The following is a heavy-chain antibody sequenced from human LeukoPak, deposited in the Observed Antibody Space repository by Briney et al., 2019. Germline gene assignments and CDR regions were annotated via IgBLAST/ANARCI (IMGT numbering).Heavy chain of an antibody. J-gene: IGHJ3*02. V-gene: IGHV4-61*02. Sequence: SQTLSLTCSVSGGSISSGSYYWSWLRQPAGQGLEWIGRFYTSGSTNYNPSLKSRVTISGDTSKNQFSLQLRSVTAADTAVYYCARVPTYEIAAARVGYAFDIWGQGTMVTVSS. D-gene: IGHD6-13*01. CDR2: FYTSGST. CDR3: ARVPTYEIAAARVGYAFDI. CDR1: GGSISSGSYY.